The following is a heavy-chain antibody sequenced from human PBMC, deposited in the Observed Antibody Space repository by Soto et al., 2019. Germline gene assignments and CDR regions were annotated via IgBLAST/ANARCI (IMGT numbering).Heavy chain of an antibody. Sequence: QVQLVQSGAEVKKPGASVKFSCKVSGYTLTELSMHWVRQAPGKGLEWMGGFDPEDGETIYAQKFQGRVTITEDTSTDTSYMELSSLRSEDTAVYYCATMGWGSVREAFDIWGQGTMVTVSS. D-gene: IGHD3-16*01. CDR2: FDPEDGET. J-gene: IGHJ3*02. V-gene: IGHV1-24*01. CDR1: GYTLTELS. CDR3: ATMGWGSVREAFDI.